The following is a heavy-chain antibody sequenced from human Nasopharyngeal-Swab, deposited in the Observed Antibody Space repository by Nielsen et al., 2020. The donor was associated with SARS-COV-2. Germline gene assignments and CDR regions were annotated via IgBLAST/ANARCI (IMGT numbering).Heavy chain of an antibody. CDR1: GFSLSTSGMC. D-gene: IGHD3-10*02. CDR2: IDWEDDR. J-gene: IGHJ5*02. V-gene: IGHV2-70*01. Sequence: SGATLVKPTQTLTLTCTFSGFSLSTSGMCVSWIRQPPGKALEWLALIDWEDDRYYTTSLKTRLNISKDTSKNQVVLTMTNMDPVDTATYYCARTLRSGSDYTPWFDPWGQGALVTVSS. CDR3: ARTLRSGSDYTPWFDP.